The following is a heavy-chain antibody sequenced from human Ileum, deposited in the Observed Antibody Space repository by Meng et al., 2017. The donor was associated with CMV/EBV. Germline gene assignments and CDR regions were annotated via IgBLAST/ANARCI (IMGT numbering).Heavy chain of an antibody. CDR2: ISAYNGNT. Sequence: KASGYTFTSYGISWVRQAPGQGLEWIGWISAYNGNTNYAQKLQGRVTMTTDTSTSTAYMELRSLRSDDTAVYYCARDLDTAKTPSGYWGQGTLVTVSS. J-gene: IGHJ4*02. CDR3: ARDLDTAKTPSGY. D-gene: IGHD5-18*01. CDR1: GYTFTSYG. V-gene: IGHV1-18*01.